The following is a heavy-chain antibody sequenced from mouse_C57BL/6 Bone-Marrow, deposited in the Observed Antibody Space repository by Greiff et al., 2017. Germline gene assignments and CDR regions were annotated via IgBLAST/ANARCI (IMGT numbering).Heavy chain of an antibody. V-gene: IGHV14-2*01. CDR3: SSLLWYLFDY. CDR2: IDPEDGET. Sequence: VQLKESGAELVKPGASVKLSCTASGFNIKDYYMHWVKQRTEQGLEWIGRIDPEDGETKYAPKFQGKVIITADTSSNTAYLHLSSLTSEDTAFYFCSSLLWYLFDYWGQGTTRTVSS. D-gene: IGHD2-10*01. CDR1: GFNIKDYY. J-gene: IGHJ2*01.